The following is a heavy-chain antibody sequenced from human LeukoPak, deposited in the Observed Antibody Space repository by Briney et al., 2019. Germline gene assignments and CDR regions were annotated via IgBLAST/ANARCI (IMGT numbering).Heavy chain of an antibody. D-gene: IGHD3-22*01. CDR3: ARDSGYYTDY. CDR2: IYYSGST. Sequence: PSETLSLTCTVSGGSISSSSYYWGWIRQPPGKGLEWIGSIYYSGSTYYNPSLKSRVTISVDTSKNQFSLKLSSVTAADTAVYYCARDSGYYTDYWGQGTLVTVSS. J-gene: IGHJ4*02. CDR1: GGSISSSSYY. V-gene: IGHV4-39*07.